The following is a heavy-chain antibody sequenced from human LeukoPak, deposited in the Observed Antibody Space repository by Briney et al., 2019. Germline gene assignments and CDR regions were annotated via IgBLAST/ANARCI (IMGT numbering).Heavy chain of an antibody. V-gene: IGHV3-7*01. CDR3: FFDNDYYYYYMDV. Sequence: PGGSLRLSCAASGFTFSSYWMSWVRQAPGKGLEWVANIKQDGSEKYYVDSVKGRFTISRDNAKNSLYLQMNSLRGEDTAVYYCFFDNDYYYYYMDVWGKGTTVTVSS. D-gene: IGHD1-14*01. CDR1: GFTFSSYW. CDR2: IKQDGSEK. J-gene: IGHJ6*03.